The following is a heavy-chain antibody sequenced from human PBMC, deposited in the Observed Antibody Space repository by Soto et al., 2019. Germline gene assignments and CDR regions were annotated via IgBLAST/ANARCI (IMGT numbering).Heavy chain of an antibody. V-gene: IGHV3-9*01. J-gene: IGHJ6*03. D-gene: IGHD6-6*01. CDR2: ISWNSGSI. CDR1: GFTFDDYA. CDR3: AKNAIAARPDYYYYYMDV. Sequence: DVQLVESGGGLVQPGRSLRLSCAASGFTFDDYAMHWVRQAPGQGLEWVSGISWNSGSIGYADSVKGRFTISRDNAKNSLYLQMNSLRAEDTALYYCAKNAIAARPDYYYYYMDVWGKGTTVTVSS.